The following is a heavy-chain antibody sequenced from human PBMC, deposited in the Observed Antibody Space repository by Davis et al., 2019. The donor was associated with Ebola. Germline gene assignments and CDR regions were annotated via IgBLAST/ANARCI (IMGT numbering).Heavy chain of an antibody. CDR2: ISAYNGNT. V-gene: IGHV1-18*01. CDR1: GYTFTSYG. J-gene: IGHJ6*02. CDR3: ARDGVAAPFGDYYYGMDV. Sequence: ASVKVSCRASGYTFTSYGISWVRQAPGQGLEWMGWISAYNGNTNYAQKLQGRVTMTTDTSTSTAYMELRSLRSDDTAVYYCARDGVAAPFGDYYYGMDVWGQGTTVTVSS. D-gene: IGHD3-10*01.